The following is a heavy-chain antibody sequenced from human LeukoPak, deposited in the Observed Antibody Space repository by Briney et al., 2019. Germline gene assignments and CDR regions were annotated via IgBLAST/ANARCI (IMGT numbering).Heavy chain of an antibody. Sequence: GASVKVSCKASGYTFTSYDIKWVRQATGHGREWMGWMNPNSGNTGYAQKFQGRVTMTRNTSISTAYMELSSLRSEDTAVYYCARASTEYYDFWSSYWLNYFDYWGQGTLVTVSS. J-gene: IGHJ4*02. CDR3: ARASTEYYDFWSSYWLNYFDY. D-gene: IGHD3-3*01. CDR2: MNPNSGNT. CDR1: GYTFTSYD. V-gene: IGHV1-8*01.